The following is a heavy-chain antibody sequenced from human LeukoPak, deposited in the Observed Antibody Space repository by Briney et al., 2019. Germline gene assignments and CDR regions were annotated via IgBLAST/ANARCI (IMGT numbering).Heavy chain of an antibody. CDR1: GFTFTTYW. CDR2: IKQDGSEK. Sequence: GGSLRLSCAASGFTFTTYWMSWVRQAPGKGLEWVAIIKQDGSEKYYVDSVKGRFTISRDNAKNSLYLQMNSLRAEDTAVYYCTRARVMAFDIWGQGTMVTVAS. J-gene: IGHJ3*02. CDR3: TRARVMAFDI. V-gene: IGHV3-7*04.